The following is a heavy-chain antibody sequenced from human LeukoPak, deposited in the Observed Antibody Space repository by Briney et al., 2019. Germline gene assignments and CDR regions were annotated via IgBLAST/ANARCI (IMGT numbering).Heavy chain of an antibody. CDR3: AKDLIKTTVTTGFDY. CDR1: GFTFSSYA. Sequence: GGSLRLSCSASGFTFSSYAMSWVRQAPGKGLEWVAVISYDGSNKYYADSVKGRFTISRDNSKNTLYLQMNSLRAEDTAVYYCAKDLIKTTVTTGFDYWGQGTLVTVSS. V-gene: IGHV3-30*18. D-gene: IGHD4-17*01. CDR2: ISYDGSNK. J-gene: IGHJ4*02.